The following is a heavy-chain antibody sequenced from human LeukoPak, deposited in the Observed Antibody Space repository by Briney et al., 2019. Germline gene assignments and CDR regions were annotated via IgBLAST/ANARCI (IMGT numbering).Heavy chain of an antibody. Sequence: GGSLRLSCAASGFTVSNYYMSWARQAPGKGLEWVSVIYIGGSTYYADSVKGRFSISRDNSKNTLYLQMNSLRAEDTAVYYCARDGSGKYSYGFDYWGQGTLVTVSS. CDR1: GFTVSNYY. CDR3: ARDGSGKYSYGFDY. V-gene: IGHV3-53*01. CDR2: IYIGGST. D-gene: IGHD5-18*01. J-gene: IGHJ4*02.